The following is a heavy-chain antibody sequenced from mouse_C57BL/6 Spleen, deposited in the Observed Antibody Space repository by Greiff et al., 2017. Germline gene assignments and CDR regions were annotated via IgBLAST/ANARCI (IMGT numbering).Heavy chain of an antibody. D-gene: IGHD2-3*01. CDR2: IRDKANGYTT. J-gene: IGHJ2*01. CDR1: GFTFTDYY. Sequence: EVQRVESGGGLVQPRGSLSLSCAASGFTFTDYYMSWVRQPPGKALEWLGFIRDKANGYTTEYSASVKGRFTISRDNSQSILYLQMNALRAEDSATYYCARLSFDGYYDYWGQGTTLTVSS. V-gene: IGHV7-3*01. CDR3: ARLSFDGYYDY.